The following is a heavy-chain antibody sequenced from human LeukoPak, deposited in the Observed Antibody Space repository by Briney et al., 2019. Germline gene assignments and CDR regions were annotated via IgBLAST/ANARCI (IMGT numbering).Heavy chain of an antibody. CDR3: ARPQWLEQYDAFDI. D-gene: IGHD6-19*01. J-gene: IGHJ3*02. CDR2: FNPNSGDT. CDR1: GYSFTGYY. Sequence: ASVTVSCKASGYSFTGYYIHWVRQAPGQGLEWMGWFNPNSGDTHYAQRFQGRVTMTRDTSITTAYMELSRLRSDDTAVYYCARPQWLEQYDAFDIWGQGTMVTVSS. V-gene: IGHV1-2*02.